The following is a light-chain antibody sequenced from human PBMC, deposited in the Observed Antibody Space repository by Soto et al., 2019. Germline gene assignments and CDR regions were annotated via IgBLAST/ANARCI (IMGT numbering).Light chain of an antibody. CDR2: DVS. J-gene: IGLJ2*01. Sequence: QSALTQPASVSGSPGQSITISCTGTSSDVGGYNYVSWYQQHPDKAPKLTIYDVSNRPSGVSNRFSGSKSGNTASLTISGLQAEDEADYYCSSYTSSSPLVVFGGGTKVTVL. CDR1: SSDVGGYNY. V-gene: IGLV2-14*01. CDR3: SSYTSSSPLVV.